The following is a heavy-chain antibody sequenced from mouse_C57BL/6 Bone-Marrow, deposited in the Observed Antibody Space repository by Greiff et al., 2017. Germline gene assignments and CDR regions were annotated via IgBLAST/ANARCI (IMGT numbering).Heavy chain of an antibody. CDR1: GFNFTDDY. V-gene: IGHV14-4*01. CDR3: TTITTVVASNLDV. CDR2: IDPESGDT. D-gene: IGHD1-1*01. Sequence: EVKLEQSGAELVRPGASVKLSCTASGFNFTDDYMHWVKQRPEQGLEWIGWIDPESGDTEYASKFQGKATITADTSSNTAYLQLSSLTYEDAAVYYCTTITTVVASNLDVWGKGTTVTVSS. J-gene: IGHJ1*03.